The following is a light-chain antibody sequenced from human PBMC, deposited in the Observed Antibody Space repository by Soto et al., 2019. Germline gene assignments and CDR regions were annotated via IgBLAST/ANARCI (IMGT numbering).Light chain of an antibody. Sequence: EIVLTQAPATLSCSPGEIATLSCRASQSVSSYLAWYQQKPGQAPRLLIYGESRRATGIPDRFSGSGSGKDFTLTITRLEPEDFAVYYCKKYDNSLWTFGQGTKVDI. V-gene: IGKV3-20*01. CDR1: QSVSSY. J-gene: IGKJ1*01. CDR3: KKYDNSLWT. CDR2: GES.